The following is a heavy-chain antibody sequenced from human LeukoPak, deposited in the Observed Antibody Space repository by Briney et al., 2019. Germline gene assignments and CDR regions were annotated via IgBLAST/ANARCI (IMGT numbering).Heavy chain of an antibody. J-gene: IGHJ4*02. CDR2: ISGSGSTI. Sequence: PGGSLRLSCAASGFTFSSYEMNWVRQAPGKGLEWVSYISGSGSTIYYANSVKGRFTISRDNAKNSLYLQMNSLRAEDTAVYYCARVALSSSGWPYYFDYWGQGTLVTVSP. CDR1: GFTFSSYE. D-gene: IGHD6-19*01. V-gene: IGHV3-48*03. CDR3: ARVALSSSGWPYYFDY.